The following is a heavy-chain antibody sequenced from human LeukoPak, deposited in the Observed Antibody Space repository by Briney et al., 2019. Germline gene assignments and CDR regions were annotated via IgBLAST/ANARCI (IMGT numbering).Heavy chain of an antibody. Sequence: PSQTLSLTCTVSGGSISSGGYYWSWIRQHPGKGLKWMGYFYYSGSTYYNPSLKSRVTISVDTSKNQFSLKLSSVTAADTAVYYCARGGYSYGSQEMGWYFDLWGRGTLVTVSS. D-gene: IGHD5-18*01. CDR2: FYYSGST. CDR1: GGSISSGGYY. J-gene: IGHJ2*01. CDR3: ARGGYSYGSQEMGWYFDL. V-gene: IGHV4-31*03.